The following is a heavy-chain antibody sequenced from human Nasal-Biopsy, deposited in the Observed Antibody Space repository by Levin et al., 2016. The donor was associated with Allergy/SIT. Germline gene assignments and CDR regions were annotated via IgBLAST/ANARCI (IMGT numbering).Heavy chain of an antibody. D-gene: IGHD1-1*01. CDR3: ATGPGYNFGSNWFFHL. V-gene: IGHV4-59*01. CDR2: IYFSGRT. CDR1: AGYITSYY. Sequence: LRLSCTVSAGYITSYYWGWIRQPPGKGLEWIGYIYFSGRTNYNPSLQSRVTISMDTAKSQFSLHLASVTAADTALYFCATGPGYNFGSNWFFHLWGRGTRVTVS. J-gene: IGHJ2*01.